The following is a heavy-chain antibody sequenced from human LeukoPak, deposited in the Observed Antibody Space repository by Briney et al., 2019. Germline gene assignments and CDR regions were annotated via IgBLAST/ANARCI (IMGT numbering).Heavy chain of an antibody. CDR1: GYPFTKWE. CDR2: VHPDNGNT. V-gene: IGHV1-8*01. J-gene: IGHJ5*02. Sequence: PLASVKVSCKPSGYPFTKWEINWVRQAAGQGLEWLGWVHPDNGNTYYAQRFRGRVTMSRDTSTTTAYMELSGLRSNDTAVYFCATGPRNDPWGQGTLVTVSS. D-gene: IGHD1-14*01. CDR3: ATGPRNDP.